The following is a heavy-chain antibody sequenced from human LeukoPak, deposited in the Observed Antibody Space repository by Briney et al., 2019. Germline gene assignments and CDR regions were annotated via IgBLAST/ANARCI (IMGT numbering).Heavy chain of an antibody. CDR2: LNPGRGNT. CDR3: ARESHCSGGTCYLTAFDV. Sequence: ASVKVSCKTSGYTFTRYDINWVRQAPGQWLEWMGWLNPGRGNTGYAPEFQGRVTFTRDTSINTVYMELSSLRSADTAVYYCARESHCSGGTCYLTAFDVWGQGTLLTVSS. CDR1: GYTFTRYD. D-gene: IGHD2-15*01. J-gene: IGHJ3*01. V-gene: IGHV1-8*01.